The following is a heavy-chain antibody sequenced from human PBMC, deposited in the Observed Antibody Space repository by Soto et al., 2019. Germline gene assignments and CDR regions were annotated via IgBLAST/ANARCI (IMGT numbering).Heavy chain of an antibody. CDR2: MTGSGGFT. D-gene: IGHD5-18*01. Sequence: GGSLRLSCAAPGFSFSAYAMSWVRQAPGKGLEWVSGMTGSGGFTYYADSVKGRFTISRDNSKITLYVQMNSLRAEDTAVYYCARLRYSYGSYYFDYWGQGTLVTVSS. J-gene: IGHJ4*02. CDR3: ARLRYSYGSYYFDY. V-gene: IGHV3-23*01. CDR1: GFSFSAYA.